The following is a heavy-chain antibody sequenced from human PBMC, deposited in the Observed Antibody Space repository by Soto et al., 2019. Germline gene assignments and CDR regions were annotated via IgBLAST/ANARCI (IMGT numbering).Heavy chain of an antibody. J-gene: IGHJ5*02. V-gene: IGHV3-30-3*01. CDR3: ARDPGYCSGGSCRNWFDP. Sequence: GGSLRLSCAASGFTFSSYAMHWVRQAPGKGLEWVAVISYDGSNKYYADSVKGRFTISRDNSKNTLYLQMNSLRAEDTAVYYCARDPGYCSGGSCRNWFDPWGQGTLVTVPS. D-gene: IGHD2-15*01. CDR2: ISYDGSNK. CDR1: GFTFSSYA.